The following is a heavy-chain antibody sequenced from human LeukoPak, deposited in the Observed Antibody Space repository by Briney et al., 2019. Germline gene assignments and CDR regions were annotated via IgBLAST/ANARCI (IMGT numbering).Heavy chain of an antibody. CDR2: FSSGGSA. Sequence: SETLSLTCIVPGGSISSSSYYWAWIRQFPGKGLEWIGTFSSGGSAYYNPSLTSRVSISKDTSDNQFSLRLYSVTAADTAVYYCARKQTGTMYDVWGQGTQVTVSS. J-gene: IGHJ4*02. D-gene: IGHD1-7*01. CDR3: ARKQTGTMYDV. CDR1: GGSISSSSYY. V-gene: IGHV4-39*07.